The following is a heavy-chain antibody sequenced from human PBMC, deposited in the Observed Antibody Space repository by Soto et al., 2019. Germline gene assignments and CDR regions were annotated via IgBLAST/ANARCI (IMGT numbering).Heavy chain of an antibody. CDR1: GGTFSSYV. J-gene: IGHJ5*02. CDR3: ATVDRSVSLVGWFDP. CDR2: IIPVSGTA. D-gene: IGHD2-8*02. V-gene: IGHV1-69*01. Sequence: QVHLEQSGAEVQKPGSSVKVSCKFSGGTFSSYVIIWVRQAPGQGLEWMGGIIPVSGTANYAQKFHGRVTISADAATNTAYMELSSVRFDDTAVYYCATVDRSVSLVGWFDPWCQGTLVTVSS.